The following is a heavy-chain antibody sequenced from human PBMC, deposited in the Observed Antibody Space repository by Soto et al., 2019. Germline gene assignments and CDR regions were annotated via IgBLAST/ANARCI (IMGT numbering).Heavy chain of an antibody. J-gene: IGHJ4*02. D-gene: IGHD6-6*01. CDR1: GYTFTGYY. CDR3: ARENRRVARHAFDY. V-gene: IGHV1-2*04. CDR2: INPNSGGT. Sequence: ASVKVSCKASGYTFTGYYMHWVRQAPGQGLEWMGWINPNSGGTNYAQKFQGWVTMTRDTSISTAYMELSRLRSDDTAVYYCARENRRVARHAFDYWGQGTLVTVSS.